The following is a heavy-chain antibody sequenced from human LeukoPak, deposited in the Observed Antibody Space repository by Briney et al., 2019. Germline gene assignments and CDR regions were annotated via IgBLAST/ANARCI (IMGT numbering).Heavy chain of an antibody. V-gene: IGHV3-33*06. J-gene: IGHJ4*02. CDR1: GFTFSRYG. CDR2: IWYDGSIK. D-gene: IGHD2/OR15-2a*01. Sequence: PGRSLRLPCAASGFTFSRYGMHWVRQAPGKGLEWVAVIWYDGSIKYYADSVKGRFTISKDNSKNTLYLQMNSLRAEDTAVYYCAKADEMNMDYWGQGTLVTVSS. CDR3: AKADEMNMDY.